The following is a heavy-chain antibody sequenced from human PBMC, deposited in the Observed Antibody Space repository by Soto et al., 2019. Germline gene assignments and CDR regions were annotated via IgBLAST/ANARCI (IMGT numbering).Heavy chain of an antibody. CDR2: ISSSPSRSYT. D-gene: IGHD1-26*01. V-gene: IGHV3-11*05. Sequence: QVQLVESGGGLVKPGGSLRLSCAASGFTFSDLYIGLIRQAPGKGLEWESYISSSPSRSYTKYYRDSVTGRFTVSRDNAKNSLWLQMNSLRAEVTAVYYCARVVGDTPSLPDYWGQGTLVTVSS. J-gene: IGHJ4*02. CDR1: GFTFSDLY. CDR3: ARVVGDTPSLPDY.